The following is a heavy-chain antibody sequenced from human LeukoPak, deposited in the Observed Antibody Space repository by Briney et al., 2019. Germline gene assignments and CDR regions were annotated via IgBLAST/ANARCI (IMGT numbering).Heavy chain of an antibody. D-gene: IGHD2-8*01. CDR2: ISYDGSNK. CDR3: ARDAVYCTNGVCPITSFDY. J-gene: IGHJ4*02. CDR1: GFTFSSYA. V-gene: IGHV3-30*04. Sequence: GGSLRLSCAASGFTFSSYAMHWVRQAPGKGLEWVAVISYDGSNKYYADSVKGRFTISRDNSKNTLYLLMNSLRAEDTAVYYCARDAVYCTNGVCPITSFDYWGQGTLVTVSS.